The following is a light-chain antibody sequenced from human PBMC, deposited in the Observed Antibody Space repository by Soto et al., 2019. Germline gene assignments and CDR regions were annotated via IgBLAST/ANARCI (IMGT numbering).Light chain of an antibody. CDR3: SSYTTSSTWV. V-gene: IGLV2-14*01. J-gene: IGLJ3*02. CDR2: EVS. Sequence: QSALTQPASVSGSSGQSITISCTGTNSDVGAYDYVSWYQQHPGKAPKVMIYEVSNRPSGVSNRFSGSKSGNTASLTISGLQAEDEAAYYCSSYTTSSTWVFGGGTKLTVL. CDR1: NSDVGAYDY.